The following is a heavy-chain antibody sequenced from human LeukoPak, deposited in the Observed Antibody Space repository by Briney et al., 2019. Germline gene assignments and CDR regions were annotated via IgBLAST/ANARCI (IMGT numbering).Heavy chain of an antibody. D-gene: IGHD6-13*01. Sequence: ASVKVSCKASGYTFTGYYMHWVRQSPGQGLEWMGWINPNSGGTDYAQKLQGRVTMTTDTSTSTAYMELRSLRSDDTAVYYCARDRAADRYYYGMDVWGQGTTVTVSS. CDR3: ARDRAADRYYYGMDV. J-gene: IGHJ6*02. CDR1: GYTFTGYY. CDR2: INPNSGGT. V-gene: IGHV1-2*02.